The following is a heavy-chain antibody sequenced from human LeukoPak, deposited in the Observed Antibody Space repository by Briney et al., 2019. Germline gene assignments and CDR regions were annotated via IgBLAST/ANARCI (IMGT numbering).Heavy chain of an antibody. CDR1: GFTFSSYA. CDR3: ARCGGSFIIDY. Sequence: GGSLRLSCAASGFTFSSYAMHWVRQAPGKGLEWVAVISYDGSNKYYADSVKGRFTISRDNSKNTLYLQMNSLRAEDTAVYYCARCGGSFIIDYWGQGTLVTVSS. V-gene: IGHV3-30*04. CDR2: ISYDGSNK. D-gene: IGHD2-21*01. J-gene: IGHJ4*02.